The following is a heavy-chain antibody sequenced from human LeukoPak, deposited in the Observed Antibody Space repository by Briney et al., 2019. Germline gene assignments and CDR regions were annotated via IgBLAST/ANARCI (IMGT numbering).Heavy chain of an antibody. V-gene: IGHV3-48*03. CDR1: GFTFSSYE. J-gene: IGHJ4*02. Sequence: GGSLRLSCAASGFTFSSYEMNWVRQAPGKGREGVSYISSSGTVIYYADSVKGRFTISRDNAKKSLYLQMNSLRAEDTAVYYCAREPTSPYFDYWGQGTLVTVPS. D-gene: IGHD4-11*01. CDR3: AREPTSPYFDY. CDR2: ISSSGTVI.